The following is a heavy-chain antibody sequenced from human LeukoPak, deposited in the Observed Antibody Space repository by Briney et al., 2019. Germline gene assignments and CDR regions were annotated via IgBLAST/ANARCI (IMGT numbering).Heavy chain of an antibody. CDR1: GFTFSSHW. V-gene: IGHV3-7*01. J-gene: IGHJ4*02. Sequence: GGSLRLSCAASGFTFSSHWMSWVRQAPGKGPEWVANIKQDGTEIYYVDSVKGRFTISRDNAKNTLYLQMNSLRAEDTALYYCARSSSGYPESFEHWGQGTLVTVSS. CDR2: IKQDGTEI. CDR3: ARSSSGYPESFEH. D-gene: IGHD3-22*01.